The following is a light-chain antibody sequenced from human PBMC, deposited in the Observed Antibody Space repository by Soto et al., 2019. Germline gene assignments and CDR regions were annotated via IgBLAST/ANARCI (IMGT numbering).Light chain of an antibody. J-gene: IGKJ2*01. Sequence: EIVLTQSPGTLSLSPGERATLSCRASQSIRSSYLAWYQQKPGQAPRLLIYGGSSRATGIPDRLSGSGSGTDFTLTISRLEPEDFAVYYYQQYYTYPYTFGQGTTLEIK. CDR2: GGS. CDR3: QQYYTYPYT. CDR1: QSIRSSY. V-gene: IGKV3-20*01.